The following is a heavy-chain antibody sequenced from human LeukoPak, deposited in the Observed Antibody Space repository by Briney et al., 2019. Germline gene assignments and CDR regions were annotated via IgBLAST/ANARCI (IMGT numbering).Heavy chain of an antibody. CDR2: ISATGIRT. CDR1: GFTFNNYA. V-gene: IGHV3-23*01. Sequence: GGSLRLSCAASGFTFNNYAMSWVRQAPGKGLQWVSAISATGIRTYYADSVKGRFTISRDNSKNTLYLHMNSLRAEDTAVYYCLLTYCGGDCYRVWDYWGQGTLVTVSS. D-gene: IGHD2-21*02. J-gene: IGHJ4*02. CDR3: LLTYCGGDCYRVWDY.